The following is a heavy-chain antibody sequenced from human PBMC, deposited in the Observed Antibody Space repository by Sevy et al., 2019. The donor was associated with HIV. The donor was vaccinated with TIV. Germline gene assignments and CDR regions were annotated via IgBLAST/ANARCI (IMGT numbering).Heavy chain of an antibody. D-gene: IGHD2-15*01. CDR2: ISGGERNR. J-gene: IGHJ5*02. Sequence: GGSLRLSCVASGFRLSDYWMHWVRQVPGKGLIWVSRISGGERNRGYAESGRGRFTIYRDDATNTLYLQMNRLRVEDTGIYFCARINPSIPVPGSLRSDPWGQGTRVTVSS. CDR1: GFRLSDYW. V-gene: IGHV3-74*01. CDR3: ARINPSIPVPGSLRSDP.